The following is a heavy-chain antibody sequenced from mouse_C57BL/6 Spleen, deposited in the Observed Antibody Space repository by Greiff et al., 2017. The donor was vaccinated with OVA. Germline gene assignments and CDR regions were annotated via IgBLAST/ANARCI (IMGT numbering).Heavy chain of an antibody. Sequence: QVQLKESGPGLVAPSQSLSITCTVSGFSLTSYGVHWVRQPPGKGLEWLVVIWSDGSTTYNSALKSRLSISKDNSKSQVFLKMNSLQTDDTAMYYCARSMSYSNYEGYFDYWGQGTTLTVSS. CDR2: IWSDGST. D-gene: IGHD2-5*01. V-gene: IGHV2-6*03. J-gene: IGHJ2*01. CDR1: GFSLTSYG. CDR3: ARSMSYSNYEGYFDY.